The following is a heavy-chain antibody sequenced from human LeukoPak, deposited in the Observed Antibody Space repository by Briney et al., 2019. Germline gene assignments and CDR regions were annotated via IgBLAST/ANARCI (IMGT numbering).Heavy chain of an antibody. CDR3: ARRALRVLNYYDSSGYYYPDY. D-gene: IGHD3-22*01. V-gene: IGHV4-34*01. J-gene: IGHJ4*02. CDR1: GGSLSGYY. CDR2: INHSGST. Sequence: SETLSLTCAVYGGSLSGYYWSWIRQPPGKGLEWIGEINHSGSTNYNPSLKSRVTISVDTSKNQFSLKLSSVTAADTAVYYCARRALRVLNYYDSSGYYYPDYWGQGTLVTVSS.